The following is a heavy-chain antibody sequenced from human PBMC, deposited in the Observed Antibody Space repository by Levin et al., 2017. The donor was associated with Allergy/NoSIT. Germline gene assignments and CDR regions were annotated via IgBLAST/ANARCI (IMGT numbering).Heavy chain of an antibody. CDR3: AKAVFGARNYGDYPYFQH. CDR2: ISGSGGST. D-gene: IGHD4-17*01. Sequence: LSLTCAASGFTFSSYVMSWVRQAPGKGLEWVSAISGSGGSTYYADSVKGRFTISRDNSKNTLYLQMNSLRAEDTAVYYCAKAVFGARNYGDYPYFQHWGQGTLVTVSS. V-gene: IGHV3-23*01. CDR1: GFTFSSYV. J-gene: IGHJ1*01.